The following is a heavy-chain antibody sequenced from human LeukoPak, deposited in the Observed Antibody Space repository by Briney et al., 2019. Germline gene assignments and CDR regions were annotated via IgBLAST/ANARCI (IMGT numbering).Heavy chain of an antibody. CDR1: GFTFSSYA. V-gene: IGHV3-30-3*01. CDR2: ISYDGSNK. J-gene: IGHJ6*02. Sequence: PGGSLRLSCAASGFTFSSYAMHWVHQAPGKGLEWVAVISYDGSNKYYADSVKGRFTISRDNSKNTLYLQMNSLRAEDTAVYYCARDQTYSSSSYYYYGMDVWGQGTTVTVSS. CDR3: ARDQTYSSSSYYYYGMDV. D-gene: IGHD6-6*01.